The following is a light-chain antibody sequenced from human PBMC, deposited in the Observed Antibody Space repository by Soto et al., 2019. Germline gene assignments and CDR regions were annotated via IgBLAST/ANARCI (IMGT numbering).Light chain of an antibody. CDR2: DAA. Sequence: EIVLTQSPATLSLFPGERATLSCRASQGVSDFLAWYQQKPGQAPRLLIYDAAKWPPGVPARFSGSGSGTADSNTISSLEPDDDVVTYCQQHSNWPIFTFGPGTKV. CDR3: QQHSNWPIFT. V-gene: IGKV3-11*01. CDR1: QGVSDF. J-gene: IGKJ3*01.